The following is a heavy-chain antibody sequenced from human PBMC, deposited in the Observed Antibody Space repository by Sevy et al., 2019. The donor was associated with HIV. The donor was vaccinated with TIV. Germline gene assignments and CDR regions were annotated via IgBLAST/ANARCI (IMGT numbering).Heavy chain of an antibody. CDR1: GFTFSSYG. CDR3: ARGRYYDSSGYYGHYAFDI. V-gene: IGHV3-33*01. CDR2: IWYDGSNK. Sequence: GGSLRLSCAASGFTFSSYGMHWVRQAPGKGLEWVAVIWYDGSNKYYADSVKGRFTISRDNSKNTLYLQMNSLRAEDTAVYYCARGRYYDSSGYYGHYAFDIWGQGTMVTVSS. J-gene: IGHJ3*02. D-gene: IGHD3-22*01.